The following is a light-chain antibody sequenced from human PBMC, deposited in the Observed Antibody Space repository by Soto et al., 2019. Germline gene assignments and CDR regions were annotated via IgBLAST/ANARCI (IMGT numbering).Light chain of an antibody. Sequence: DIVMTQSPLSLPVTPGEPASISCRSSQSLLHSNGYNYVNWYLQKPGQSPKLLIYLGSNRASGVPERFRGSGSGTDFTLKIRGVEADDRGVFYGMLGLQTPSTFGQGTKVEIK. V-gene: IGKV2-28*01. J-gene: IGKJ1*01. CDR2: LGS. CDR1: QSLLHSNGYNY. CDR3: MLGLQTPST.